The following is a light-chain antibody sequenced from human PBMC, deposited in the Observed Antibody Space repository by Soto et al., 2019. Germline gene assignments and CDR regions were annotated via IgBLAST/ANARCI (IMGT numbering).Light chain of an antibody. CDR2: ETS. Sequence: QAVVTQEPSLTVSPGGTVTLTCGSSTGAVTSGHSPYWFQQKPGQAPKTLIYETSNKHSWTPARFSGSLLGGKAALTLSGAQPEDEAEYYCLLSYSGAWVFGGGTQLTVL. V-gene: IGLV7-46*01. J-gene: IGLJ3*02. CDR1: TGAVTSGHS. CDR3: LLSYSGAWV.